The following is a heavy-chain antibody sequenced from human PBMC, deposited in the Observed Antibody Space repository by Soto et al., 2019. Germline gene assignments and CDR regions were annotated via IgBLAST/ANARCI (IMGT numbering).Heavy chain of an antibody. CDR1: GYTLTELS. CDR3: ATVPRITIFGVVIYYYHGMDV. V-gene: IGHV1-24*01. Sequence: ASVKVSCKVSGYTLTELSMHWVRQAPGKGLEWMGGFDPEDGETIYAQKFQGRVTMTEDTSTDTAYMELSSLRSEDTAVYYCATVPRITIFGVVIYYYHGMDVWGQGTTVTV. J-gene: IGHJ6*02. D-gene: IGHD3-3*01. CDR2: FDPEDGET.